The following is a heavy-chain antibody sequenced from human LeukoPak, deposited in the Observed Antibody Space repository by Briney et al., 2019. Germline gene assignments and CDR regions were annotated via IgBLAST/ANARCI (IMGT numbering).Heavy chain of an antibody. Sequence: GESLRLSCAASGFTFSGYVMIWVRQAPGKGLEWVSGITASGDRTFYGDSVRGRFTMSRDNSKNTVYLQMNSLRVDDTAVYYCAKGPYSSGWYYMDVWGKGTTVTVSS. CDR1: GFTFSGYV. CDR3: AKGPYSSGWYYMDV. D-gene: IGHD6-19*01. J-gene: IGHJ6*03. CDR2: ITASGDRT. V-gene: IGHV3-23*01.